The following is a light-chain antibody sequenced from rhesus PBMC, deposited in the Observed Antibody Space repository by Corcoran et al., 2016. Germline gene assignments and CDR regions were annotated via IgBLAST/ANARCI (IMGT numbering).Light chain of an antibody. CDR1: QSLLHSNGNTY. CDR3: VQAIAFQRLT. Sequence: DIVMTQTPLSLPITPGEPASISCRSSQSLLHSNGNTYLHWYLQKPGQSPQLLIYGGSNRASGVPDRFRGSGSGTDFTLKISKVEAEDVGVYYCVQAIAFQRLTFGGGTKVEIK. J-gene: IGKJ4*01. V-gene: IGKV2-72*01. CDR2: GGS.